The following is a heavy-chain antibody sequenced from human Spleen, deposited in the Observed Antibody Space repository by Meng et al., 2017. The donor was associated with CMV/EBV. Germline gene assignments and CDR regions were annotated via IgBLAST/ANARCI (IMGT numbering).Heavy chain of an antibody. CDR1: VTLWCFD. Sequence: VTLWCFDLSVFRQGAAEGVEWGSGVDASGGSTSYADGVRGRFTISSDNFRYPLYRERDRLSAEDTAVYYCAKDHDFWSGYYTGIDYWGQGTLVTVSS. J-gene: IGHJ4*02. D-gene: IGHD3-3*01. CDR3: AKDHDFWSGYYTGIDY. CDR2: VDASGGST. V-gene: IGHV3-23*01.